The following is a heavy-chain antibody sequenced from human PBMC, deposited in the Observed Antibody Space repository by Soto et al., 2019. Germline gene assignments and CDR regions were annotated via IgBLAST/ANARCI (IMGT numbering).Heavy chain of an antibody. D-gene: IGHD4-17*01. CDR2: IYPGDSDT. J-gene: IGHJ6*03. Sequence: GESLKISCKGSGYSFTSYWIGWVRQMPGKGLEWMGIIYPGDSDTRYSPSFQGQVTISADKSISTAYLQWSSLKASDTAMYYCARAVTTYYYYYYMDVWRKGTTVTVSS. V-gene: IGHV5-51*01. CDR1: GYSFTSYW. CDR3: ARAVTTYYYYYYMDV.